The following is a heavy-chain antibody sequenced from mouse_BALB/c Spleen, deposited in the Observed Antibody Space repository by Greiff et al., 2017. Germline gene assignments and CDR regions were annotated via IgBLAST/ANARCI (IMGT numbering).Heavy chain of an antibody. V-gene: IGHV2-9*02. CDR1: GFSLTSYG. CDR3: ARVGSRAMDY. CDR2: IWAGGST. J-gene: IGHJ4*01. Sequence: VKLMESGPGLVAPSQSLSITCTVSGFSLTSYGVHWVRQPPGKGLEWLGVIWAGGSTNYNSALMSRLSISKDNSKSQVFLKMNSLQTDDTAMYYCARVGSRAMDYWGQGTSVTVSS.